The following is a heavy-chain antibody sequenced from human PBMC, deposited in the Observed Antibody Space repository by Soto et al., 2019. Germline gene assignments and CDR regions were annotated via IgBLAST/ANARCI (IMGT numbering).Heavy chain of an antibody. J-gene: IGHJ6*02. V-gene: IGHV4-34*01. CDR2: INHFGST. D-gene: IGHD2-15*01. Sequence: SETLSLTCAVEGGSLSGYNWSWIRQSPGKGLEWIGEINHFGSTSYNPSLKSRVTLLVDTSKNRFSVRLNSVTASDTAVYYCAPLSVSLSGPYGIHVWGQGTTVTVSS. CDR3: APLSVSLSGPYGIHV. CDR1: GGSLSGYN.